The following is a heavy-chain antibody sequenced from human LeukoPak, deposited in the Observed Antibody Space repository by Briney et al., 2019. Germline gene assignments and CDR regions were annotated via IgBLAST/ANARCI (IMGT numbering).Heavy chain of an antibody. D-gene: IGHD4-17*01. Sequence: PGGSLRLSCAASGFTFSNAWMNWVRQAPGKGLEWVGRIKSKTDGGTTDYAAPVKGRFTISRDDSKNTLYLQMNSLKTEDTAVYYCTTDIQAKDGDYVDYWGQGTLVTVSS. J-gene: IGHJ4*02. CDR3: TTDIQAKDGDYVDY. CDR1: GFTFSNAW. CDR2: IKSKTDGGTT. V-gene: IGHV3-15*07.